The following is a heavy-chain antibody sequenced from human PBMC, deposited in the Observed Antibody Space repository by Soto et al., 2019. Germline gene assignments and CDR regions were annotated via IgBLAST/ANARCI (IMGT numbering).Heavy chain of an antibody. CDR3: ARDRYDYVWGSYRPPHGMDV. CDR2: MNPNSGNT. D-gene: IGHD3-16*02. Sequence: SGQVSWRASGYAFTSYDINWVRQATGQGLEWMGWMNPNSGNTGYAQKFQGRVTMTRNTSISTAYMEMSSLRSEDTAVYYCARDRYDYVWGSYRPPHGMDVWGQGTTVTGS. J-gene: IGHJ6*02. V-gene: IGHV1-8*01. CDR1: GYAFTSYD.